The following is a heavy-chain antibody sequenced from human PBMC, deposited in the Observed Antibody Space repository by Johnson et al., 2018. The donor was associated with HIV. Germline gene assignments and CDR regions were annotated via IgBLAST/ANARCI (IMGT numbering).Heavy chain of an antibody. J-gene: IGHJ3*02. V-gene: IGHV3-20*04. CDR1: GFTFDDYG. Sequence: VQLVESGGGVIRPGGSLRLSCAASGFTFDDYGVSWVRQAPGKGLEWVSGINWNGDSTDYADSVKGRFTISRDNAKNSLFLQMNSLRAGDTAVYYCARGLIAVAGFDAFDIWGQGTMVTVSS. CDR2: INWNGDST. CDR3: ARGLIAVAGFDAFDI. D-gene: IGHD6-19*01.